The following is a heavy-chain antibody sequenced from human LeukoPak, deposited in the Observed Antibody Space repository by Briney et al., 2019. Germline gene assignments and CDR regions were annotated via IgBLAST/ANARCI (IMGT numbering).Heavy chain of an antibody. CDR1: EYTFTGYY. CDR2: INPNSGGT. J-gene: IGHJ4*02. CDR3: ARAIDYGSGSYLLDY. Sequence: ASVKVSCKASEYTFTGYYMHWVRQAPGQGLEWMGWINPNSGGTHYAPKFQGRVTMTRDTSISTAYMELSRLRSDDTAVYYCARAIDYGSGSYLLDYWGQGTLVTVSS. D-gene: IGHD3-10*01. V-gene: IGHV1-2*02.